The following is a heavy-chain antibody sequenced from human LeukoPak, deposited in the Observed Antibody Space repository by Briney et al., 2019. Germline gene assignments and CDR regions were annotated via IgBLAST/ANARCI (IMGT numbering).Heavy chain of an antibody. J-gene: IGHJ3*02. D-gene: IGHD3-22*01. CDR2: ISGSGGTA. Sequence: GGSLRLSCAASGFTFSIYAMSWVRQAPGKGLEWVSAISGSGGTAYYADSVKGRFTISRDNAKNSLYLQMNSLRAEDTALYHCARDTPDSAFDIWGQGTMLTVSS. V-gene: IGHV3-23*01. CDR1: GFTFSIYA. CDR3: ARDTPDSAFDI.